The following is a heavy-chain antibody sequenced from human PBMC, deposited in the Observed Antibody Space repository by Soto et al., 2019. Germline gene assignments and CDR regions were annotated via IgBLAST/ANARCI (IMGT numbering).Heavy chain of an antibody. D-gene: IGHD1-26*01. CDR1: GFSLYTSGVG. J-gene: IGHJ4*02. V-gene: IGHV2-5*02. CDR2: IYWDDDK. CDR3: AYRALYSGSYWDGGYFDY. Sequence: QIALEESGPPRVKPTQTLAVTCTFSGFSLYTSGVGVGWIRQPPGKALEWLAVIYWDDDKRYSPSLKSRLTTTKDTSKNQVVLTMTNMDPVDTATYYCAYRALYSGSYWDGGYFDYWGQGTLVTVSS.